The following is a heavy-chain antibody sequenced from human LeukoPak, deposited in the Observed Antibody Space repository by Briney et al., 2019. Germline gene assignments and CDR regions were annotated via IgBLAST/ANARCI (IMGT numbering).Heavy chain of an antibody. D-gene: IGHD2-21*02. J-gene: IGHJ6*02. CDR3: AKDQMVTAPYAGMDV. V-gene: IGHV3-30*18. Sequence: GGSLRLSCAASGFTFSRYGMHWVRQAPGKGLEWVAVISNDGRDKYYGDSVKGRFTISRDSSKNTLDLQMNSLRVEDTAVYFCAKDQMVTAPYAGMDVWGQGTTVTVS. CDR1: GFTFSRYG. CDR2: ISNDGRDK.